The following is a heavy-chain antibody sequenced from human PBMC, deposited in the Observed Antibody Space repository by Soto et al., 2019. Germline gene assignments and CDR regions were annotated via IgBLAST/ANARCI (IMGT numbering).Heavy chain of an antibody. V-gene: IGHV1-69*04. CDR1: GGTFSSYT. D-gene: IGHD2-21*02. J-gene: IGHJ4*02. CDR3: ARDVYCGGDCYMLDY. CDR2: IIPILGIA. Sequence: SVKVSCKASGGTFSSYTISWVRQAPGQGLEWMGRIIPILGIANYAQKFQGRVTITADKSTSTAYMELSSLRSEDTAVYYCARDVYCGGDCYMLDYWGQGTLVTVSS.